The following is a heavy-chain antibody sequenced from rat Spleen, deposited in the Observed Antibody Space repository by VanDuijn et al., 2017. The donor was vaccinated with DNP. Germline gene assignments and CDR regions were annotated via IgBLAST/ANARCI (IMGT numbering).Heavy chain of an antibody. J-gene: IGHJ1*01. D-gene: IGHD1-1*01. Sequence: EVQLQESGPGLVKPSQSLSLTCSVTGYSITRIYWAWIRKFPGNKMEWIGYISYSGSTGYNPSLKSRISITRDTSRNQFFLQLNSVTTEDTATYYCARGTTVVLSYWSFDFWGPGTMVTVSS. V-gene: IGHV3-1*01. CDR1: GYSITRIY. CDR2: ISYSGST. CDR3: ARGTTVVLSYWSFDF.